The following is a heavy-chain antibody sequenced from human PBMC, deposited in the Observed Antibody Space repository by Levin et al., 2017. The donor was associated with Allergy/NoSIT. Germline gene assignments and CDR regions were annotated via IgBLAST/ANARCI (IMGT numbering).Heavy chain of an antibody. V-gene: IGHV4-59*11. CDR3: ARSTHYYYYHYIDV. Sequence: SQTLSLTCTVSGGSISSLYWSLIRQPPGKRLEWIGSIYSAGSTNYNPSLKSRVTISVDTSKNQFSLELTSVTAADTAVYYCARSTHYYYYHYIDVWGKGTTVTVSS. CDR1: GGSISSLY. J-gene: IGHJ6*03. D-gene: IGHD2-2*01. CDR2: IYSAGST.